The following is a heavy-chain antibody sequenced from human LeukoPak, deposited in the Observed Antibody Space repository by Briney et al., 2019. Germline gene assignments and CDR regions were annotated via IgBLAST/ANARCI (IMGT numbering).Heavy chain of an antibody. Sequence: GGSLRLSCAASGFTFSAYWMTWIRQAPGKGLEWVANMNQDGSVKYYVDSVKGQFTISRDNANPLYLQMNSLRAEDTAVYYCARDADRKFDYWGQGTLVTVSS. CDR2: MNQDGSVK. V-gene: IGHV3-7*01. J-gene: IGHJ4*02. CDR3: ARDADRKFDY. D-gene: IGHD3-16*02. CDR1: GFTFSAYW.